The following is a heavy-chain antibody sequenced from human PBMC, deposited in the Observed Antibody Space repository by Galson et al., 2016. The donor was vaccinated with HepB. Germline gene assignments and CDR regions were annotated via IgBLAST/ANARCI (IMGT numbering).Heavy chain of an antibody. Sequence: SLRLSCAASGFPFSAYTMNWVRQAPGKGLEWVSTITSGNNYEHYADSLKGRFSISRDNAQNSLYLQMNSLRAEDTAVYYCARGGGEGTFDVWGQGTMVTVSS. V-gene: IGHV3-21*06. CDR1: GFPFSAYT. CDR3: ARGGGEGTFDV. J-gene: IGHJ3*01. CDR2: ITSGNNYE. D-gene: IGHD3-10*01.